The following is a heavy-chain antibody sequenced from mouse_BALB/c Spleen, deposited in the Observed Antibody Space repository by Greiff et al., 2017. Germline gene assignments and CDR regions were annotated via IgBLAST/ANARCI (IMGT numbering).Heavy chain of an antibody. CDR2: ISSGGSYT. V-gene: IGHV5-9-4*01. D-gene: IGHD2-10*02. CDR3: AREKYGNYGGAMDY. Sequence: EVQLVESGGGLVKPGGSLKLSCAASGFTFSSYAMSWVRQSPEKRLEWVAEISSGGSYTYYPDTVTGRFTISRDNAKNTLYLEMSSLRSEDTAMYYCAREKYGNYGGAMDYWGQGTSVTVSS. CDR1: GFTFSSYA. J-gene: IGHJ4*01.